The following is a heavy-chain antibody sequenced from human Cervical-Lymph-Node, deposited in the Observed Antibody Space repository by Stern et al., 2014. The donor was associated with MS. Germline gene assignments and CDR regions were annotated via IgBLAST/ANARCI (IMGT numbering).Heavy chain of an antibody. Sequence: VQLVESGAEVKKPGASVKVSCKASGYNFTSYPIHWVRQAPGQGLEWMGIINPTDGRANYAQKFQGRVTMTRNTSTATVHMEVSSLRPEDTALYYCARDLMYDIENSYYYGLDVWGQGTTVTVSS. CDR3: ARDLMYDIENSYYYGLDV. V-gene: IGHV1-46*01. CDR2: INPTDGRA. CDR1: GYNFTSYP. D-gene: IGHD1-1*01. J-gene: IGHJ6*02.